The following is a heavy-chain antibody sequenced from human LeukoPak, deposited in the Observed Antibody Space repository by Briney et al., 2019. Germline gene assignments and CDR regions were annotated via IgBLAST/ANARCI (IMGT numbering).Heavy chain of an antibody. V-gene: IGHV5-51*01. Sequence: HGESLKISCKGSGYSFTSYWIGWVRQMPGKGLEWMGIIYPGDSDTRYSPSFQGQVTISADKSISTAYLQWSSLKASDTAMYYCARLGCSSTGCHDAFDIWGQGTMVTVSS. CDR3: ARLGCSSTGCHDAFDI. CDR2: IYPGDSDT. CDR1: GYSFTSYW. D-gene: IGHD2-2*01. J-gene: IGHJ3*02.